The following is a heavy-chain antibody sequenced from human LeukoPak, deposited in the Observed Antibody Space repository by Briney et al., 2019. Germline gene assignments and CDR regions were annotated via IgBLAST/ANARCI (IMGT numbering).Heavy chain of an antibody. Sequence: GGSLRLSCAASGFTFSRYAVSYLRQAPGKGLEWVAAISDDFGTYHADSVKGRFTISRDNSKNTLYLQMNSLRAEDTAVYYCAKDSPAGTTFVFDYWGQGTLVTVSS. J-gene: IGHJ4*02. CDR1: GFTFSRYA. CDR2: ISDDFGT. CDR3: AKDSPAGTTFVFDY. V-gene: IGHV3-23*01. D-gene: IGHD1-1*01.